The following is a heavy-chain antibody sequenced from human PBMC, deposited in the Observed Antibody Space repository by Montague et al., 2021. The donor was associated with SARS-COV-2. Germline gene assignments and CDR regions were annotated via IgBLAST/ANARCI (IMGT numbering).Heavy chain of an antibody. CDR3: ARENTVTTFGGPYYIDS. D-gene: IGHD4-17*01. CDR2: IYYSGST. Sequence: SKTLSLTCTVSGGSISSNFWSWIRQPPGKGLEWIGYIYYSGSTNYNPSLKSRVTISVDTSKNQFSLKLSSVTAADTAVYYCARENTVTTFGGPYYIDSWGQGTLVTVSA. CDR1: GGSISSNF. J-gene: IGHJ4*02. V-gene: IGHV4-59*01.